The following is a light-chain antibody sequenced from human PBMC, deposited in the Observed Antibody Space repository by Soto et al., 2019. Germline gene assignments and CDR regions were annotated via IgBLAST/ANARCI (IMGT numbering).Light chain of an antibody. V-gene: IGLV2-18*02. CDR2: EVT. Sequence: QSALTQPPSVSGSPGQSVTISCTGTSSDVGSYNRVSWYQQAPGTVPKVMIYEVTNRPSGVPDRFSGSKSGNTASLTISGLQAEDEADYYCSSYTSSSTYVFGTGTKVTVL. J-gene: IGLJ1*01. CDR3: SSYTSSSTYV. CDR1: SSDVGSYNR.